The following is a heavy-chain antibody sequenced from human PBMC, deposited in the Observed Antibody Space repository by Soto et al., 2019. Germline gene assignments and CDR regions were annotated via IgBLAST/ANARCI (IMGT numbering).Heavy chain of an antibody. J-gene: IGHJ3*02. D-gene: IGHD4-17*01. CDR3: ARHYGDPGAFDI. Sequence: GASVKVSCKASGGTFSSYAISWLRQAPGQGLEWMGIINPSGGSTSYAQKFQGRVTMTRDTSTSTVYMELSSLRSEDTAVYYCARHYGDPGAFDIWGQGTMVTVSS. CDR2: INPSGGST. V-gene: IGHV1-46*01. CDR1: GGTFSSYA.